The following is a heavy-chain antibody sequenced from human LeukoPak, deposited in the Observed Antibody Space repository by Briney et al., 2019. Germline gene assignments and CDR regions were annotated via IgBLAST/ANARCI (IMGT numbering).Heavy chain of an antibody. J-gene: IGHJ6*04. CDR1: GGSFSGYY. Sequence: PSETLSLTCAVYGGSFSGYYWSWIRQPPGKGLEWIGEINHSGSTNYNPSLKSRVTISVDTSKNQFSLKLSSVTAADTAMYYCARGRSSYGMDVWGKGTTVTVSS. CDR3: ARGRSSYGMDV. CDR2: INHSGST. V-gene: IGHV4-34*01.